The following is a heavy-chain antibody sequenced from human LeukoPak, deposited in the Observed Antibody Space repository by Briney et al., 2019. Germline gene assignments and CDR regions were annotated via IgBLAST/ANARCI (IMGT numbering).Heavy chain of an antibody. D-gene: IGHD6-13*01. V-gene: IGHV3-33*01. Sequence: PGRSLRLSCAASGFTSSSYGMHWVRQAPGKGLEWVAVIWYDGSNKYYADSVKGRFTISRDNSKNTLYLQMNSLRAEDTAVYYCARGGLDSSSWHQFDYWGQGTLVTVSS. CDR2: IWYDGSNK. J-gene: IGHJ4*02. CDR3: ARGGLDSSSWHQFDY. CDR1: GFTSSSYG.